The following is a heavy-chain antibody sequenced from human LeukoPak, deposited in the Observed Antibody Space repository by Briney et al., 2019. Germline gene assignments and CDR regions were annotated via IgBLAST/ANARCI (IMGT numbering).Heavy chain of an antibody. CDR2: IRGDETIA. J-gene: IGHJ4*02. CDR3: ARTDNLDY. D-gene: IGHD2-15*01. Sequence: GGSLSLSCAASGFSFTTWMHWVRQAPGKGLVWVARIRGDETIATYAESVKGRFTISRDNARNTLYLQMNSLRAEDTAVYYCARTDNLDYWGQGTPVTVSS. V-gene: IGHV3-74*03. CDR1: GFSFTTW.